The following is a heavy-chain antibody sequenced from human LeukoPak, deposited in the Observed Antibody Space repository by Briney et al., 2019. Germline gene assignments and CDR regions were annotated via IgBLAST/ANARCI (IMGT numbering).Heavy chain of an antibody. CDR2: IKSKTDGGTT. V-gene: IGHV3-15*01. CDR3: NKNIRWDLGGDDY. Sequence: PGGSLRLSCAASGFTFSNAWMSWVRQAPGKGLQWVGRIKSKTDGGTTEYAAPVKGRFTISRDDSKNTLYLQMNSLKTEDTAVYYCNKNIRWDLGGDDYWGQGTLVTVSS. J-gene: IGHJ4*02. D-gene: IGHD1-26*01. CDR1: GFTFSNAW.